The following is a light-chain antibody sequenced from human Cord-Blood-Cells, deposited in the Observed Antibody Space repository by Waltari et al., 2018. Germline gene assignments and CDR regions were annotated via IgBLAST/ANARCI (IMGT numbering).Light chain of an antibody. J-gene: IGLJ3*02. V-gene: IGLV2-23*01. Sequence: QSALTQPASVSGSPGQSITISCTGTSSDVGSYNLVPWYQQHPGKAPKLMIYEGSKRPSGVSKRFSGSKSGNTASLTISGLQAEDEADYYCCSYAGSSTWVVGGGTKLTVL. CDR3: CSYAGSSTWV. CDR1: SSDVGSYNL. CDR2: EGS.